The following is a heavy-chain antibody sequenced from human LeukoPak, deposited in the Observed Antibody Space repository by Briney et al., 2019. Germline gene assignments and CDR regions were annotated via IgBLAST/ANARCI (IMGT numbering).Heavy chain of an antibody. CDR3: ANIGGWYLAFDI. V-gene: IGHV4-34*01. J-gene: IGHJ3*02. CDR2: INHSGST. Sequence: SETLSLTCAVYGGSFSGYYWSWIRQPPGKGLEWIGEINHSGSTNYNPSLKSRVTISVDTSKNQFSLKLSSVTAADTAVYYCANIGGWYLAFDIWGQGTMVTVSS. D-gene: IGHD6-19*01. CDR1: GGSFSGYY.